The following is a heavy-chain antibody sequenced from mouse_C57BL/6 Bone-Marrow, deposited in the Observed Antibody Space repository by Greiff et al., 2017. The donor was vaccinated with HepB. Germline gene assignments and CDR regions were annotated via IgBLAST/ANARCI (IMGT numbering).Heavy chain of an antibody. J-gene: IGHJ2*01. Sequence: DVQLQESEGGLVQPGSSMKLSCTASGFTFSDYYMAWVRQFPEKGLEWVANITYDGSSSYYLDSLKSRFIISRDNAKNILYLQMSSLKSEDTATYYCARDRHYYGTFDYWGQGTTLTVSS. CDR3: ARDRHYYGTFDY. CDR1: GFTFSDYY. CDR2: ITYDGSSS. D-gene: IGHD1-1*01. V-gene: IGHV5-16*01.